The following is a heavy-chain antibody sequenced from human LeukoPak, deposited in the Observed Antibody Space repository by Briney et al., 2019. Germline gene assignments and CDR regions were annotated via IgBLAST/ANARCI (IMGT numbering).Heavy chain of an antibody. Sequence: TGGSLRLSCAASGFTFSSYSMNWVRQAPGKGLEWVSAISGSGGSTYYADSVKGRFTISRDNSKNTLYLQMNSLRAEDTAVYYCAKDREYYYGSGSYYFDYWGQGTLVTVSS. V-gene: IGHV3-23*01. CDR3: AKDREYYYGSGSYYFDY. J-gene: IGHJ4*02. CDR1: GFTFSSYS. CDR2: ISGSGGST. D-gene: IGHD3-10*01.